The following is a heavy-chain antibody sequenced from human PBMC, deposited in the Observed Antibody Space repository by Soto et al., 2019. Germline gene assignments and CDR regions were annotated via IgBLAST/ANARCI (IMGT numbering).Heavy chain of an antibody. D-gene: IGHD3-22*01. CDR1: GFTFSSYS. V-gene: IGHV3-48*01. CDR2: ISSSSSTI. Sequence: GGSLRLSCAASGFTFSSYSMNWVRQAPGKGLERVSYISSSSSTIYYADSVKGRFTISRDNAKNSLYLQMNSLRAEDTVVYYRSGYPNPHYYYYYYMDVWGKGTTVTAP. J-gene: IGHJ6*03. CDR3: SGYPNPHYYYYYYMDV.